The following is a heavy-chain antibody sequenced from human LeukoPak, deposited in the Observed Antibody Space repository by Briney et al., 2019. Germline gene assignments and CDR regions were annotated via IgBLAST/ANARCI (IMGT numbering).Heavy chain of an antibody. J-gene: IGHJ4*02. CDR3: GRGGGGSSWYGPFDY. CDR1: GYTFTSYY. D-gene: IGHD6-13*01. Sequence: ASVKVSCKASGYTFTSYYMHWVRQAPGQGLEWMGIINPSGGSTSYAQKFQGRVTITRDTSTSTVYMELSSLRSEDTAVYYCGRGGGGSSWYGPFDYWGQGTLVTVSS. CDR2: INPSGGST. V-gene: IGHV1-46*01.